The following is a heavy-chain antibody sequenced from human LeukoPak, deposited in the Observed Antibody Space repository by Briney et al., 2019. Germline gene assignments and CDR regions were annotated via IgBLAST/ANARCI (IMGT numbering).Heavy chain of an antibody. J-gene: IGHJ6*02. V-gene: IGHV3-30*02. Sequence: GGSLRLSCAASGFTFSNYGMHWVRQAPGKGLEWVAFIRYDGSNKYYADSVKGRFTISRDNAKNSLYLQMNSLRAEDTAVYYCARDTYCGGDCYSEEPPRMDVWGQGTTVTVSS. CDR2: IRYDGSNK. D-gene: IGHD2-21*02. CDR1: GFTFSNYG. CDR3: ARDTYCGGDCYSEEPPRMDV.